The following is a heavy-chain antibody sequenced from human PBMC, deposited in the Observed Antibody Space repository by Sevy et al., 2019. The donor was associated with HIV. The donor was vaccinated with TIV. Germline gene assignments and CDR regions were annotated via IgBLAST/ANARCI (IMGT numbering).Heavy chain of an antibody. J-gene: IGHJ4*02. Sequence: GGSLRLSCEASGFTFSSYAIHWVRQAPGKGLEWVAVIWSDSNNKYYTDSVKGRFTISRDNVKNSLYLQMNSLRAEDTAVYYCARGPRWYYFDYWGQGTLVTVSS. CDR3: ARGPRWYYFDY. CDR1: GFTFSSYA. CDR2: IWSDSNNK. V-gene: IGHV3-33*01. D-gene: IGHD2-15*01.